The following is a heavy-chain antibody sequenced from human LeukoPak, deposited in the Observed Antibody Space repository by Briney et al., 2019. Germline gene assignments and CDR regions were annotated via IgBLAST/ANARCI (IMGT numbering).Heavy chain of an antibody. CDR3: ARYVWTAAGTGWFDP. CDR1: GFTFSSYG. CDR2: IYYSGST. D-gene: IGHD6-13*01. J-gene: IGHJ5*02. Sequence: GSLRLSCAASGFTFSSYGMHWVRQPPGKGLEWIGYIYYSGSTYYNPSLKSRVTISVDTSKNQFSLKLSSVTAADTAVYYCARYVWTAAGTGWFDPWGQGTLVTVSS. V-gene: IGHV4-59*08.